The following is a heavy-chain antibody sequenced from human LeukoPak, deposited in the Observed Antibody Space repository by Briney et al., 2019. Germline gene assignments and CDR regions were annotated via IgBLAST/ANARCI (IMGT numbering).Heavy chain of an antibody. CDR2: LYSGGNT. D-gene: IGHD3-3*02. CDR1: GFSVSDTP. J-gene: IGHJ4*02. Sequence: GGSLRLSCAVSGFSVSDTPMTWVRQAPGKGLEWVSILYSGGNTYYGDSVKGRFTTSRDNSKNSLYLQMNSLRPEDTAIYYCVRDISYSYFDHWGQGNLVTVSS. CDR3: VRDISYSYFDH. V-gene: IGHV3-53*05.